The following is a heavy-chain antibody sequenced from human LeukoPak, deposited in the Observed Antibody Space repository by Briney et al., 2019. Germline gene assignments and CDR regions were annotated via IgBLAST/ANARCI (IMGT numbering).Heavy chain of an antibody. CDR1: GFTFSSYA. Sequence: GGSLRLSCAASGFTFSSYAMSWVRQAPGKGREGVSAISGSGGSTYYAASVKGRFTISRDNSKNTLYLQMNSLRAEDTAVYYCAKQDYDILTGYYDWGQGTLVTVSS. CDR3: AKQDYDILTGYYD. D-gene: IGHD3-9*01. V-gene: IGHV3-23*01. J-gene: IGHJ4*02. CDR2: ISGSGGST.